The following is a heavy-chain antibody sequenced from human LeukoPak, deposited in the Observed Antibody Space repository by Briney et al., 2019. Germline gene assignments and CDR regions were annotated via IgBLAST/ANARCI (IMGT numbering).Heavy chain of an antibody. J-gene: IGHJ4*02. CDR1: GGSISSSY. CDR3: ARQGPLTTAVTTRTNPFDY. CDR2: SHYSGNT. V-gene: IGHV4-59*08. D-gene: IGHD4-11*01. Sequence: SETLSLTCTVSGGSISSSYWSWIRLPPGKGLEWIGYSHYSGNTNYNASLKSRVTISVDMSKNQFSLKLNSVTAADTAVYYCARQGPLTTAVTTRTNPFDYWGQGTLVTVSS.